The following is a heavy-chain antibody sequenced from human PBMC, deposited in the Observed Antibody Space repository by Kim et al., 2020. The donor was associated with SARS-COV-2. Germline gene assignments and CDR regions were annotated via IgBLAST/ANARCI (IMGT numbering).Heavy chain of an antibody. D-gene: IGHD3-10*01. Sequence: SETLSLTCTVSGGSISSGGYYWSWIRQHPGKGLEWIGYIYYSGSTYYNPSLKSRVTISVDTSKNQFSLKLSSVTAADTAVYYCARDPGHSGPFGELLYYFDYWGQGTLVTVSS. J-gene: IGHJ4*02. CDR3: ARDPGHSGPFGELLYYFDY. CDR1: GGSISSGGYY. V-gene: IGHV4-31*03. CDR2: IYYSGST.